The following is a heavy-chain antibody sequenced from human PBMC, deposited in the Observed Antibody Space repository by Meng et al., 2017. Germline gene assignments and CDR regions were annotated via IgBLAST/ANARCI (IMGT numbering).Heavy chain of an antibody. CDR3: AVTGYSSSWSVKLDY. Sequence: VLLVQSGAEVEMSGGAVRACCKASGHTFTSYGVSWVRQAPGQGLEWLGWINAYNGNTNNAQKLQGRVTMTTDTSTSTAYIELRSLRTDDTAVYYCAVTGYSSSWSVKLDYWGQGTLVTVSS. D-gene: IGHD6-13*01. V-gene: IGHV1-18*01. CDR1: GHTFTSYG. J-gene: IGHJ4*02. CDR2: INAYNGNT.